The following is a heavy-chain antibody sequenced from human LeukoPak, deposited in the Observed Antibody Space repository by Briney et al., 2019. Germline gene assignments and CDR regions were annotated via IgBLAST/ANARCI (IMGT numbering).Heavy chain of an antibody. CDR1: GGTFSSYA. CDR3: ARGSPLLASYDFWSGYTLWDY. CDR2: IILIFGTA. D-gene: IGHD3-3*01. Sequence: SVKVSCKASGGTFSSYAISWVRQAPGQGLEWMGGIILIFGTANYAQQFKGRVTITTDESTSTAYMELSSLRSEDTAVYCCARGSPLLASYDFWSGYTLWDYWGQGTLVTVSS. V-gene: IGHV1-69*05. J-gene: IGHJ4*02.